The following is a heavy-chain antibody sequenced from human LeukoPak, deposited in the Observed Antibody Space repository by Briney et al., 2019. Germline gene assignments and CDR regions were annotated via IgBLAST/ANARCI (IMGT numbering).Heavy chain of an antibody. CDR2: ISGSGGST. Sequence: SGRSLRLSCAASGFTFSSYAMSWVRQAPGKGLEWVSTISGSGGSTYYADSVKGRFTISRDNSKNTLYLQMNSLRAEDTAVYYCAKGAVGAAFFDYWGQGTLVTVSS. D-gene: IGHD1-26*01. CDR3: AKGAVGAAFFDY. V-gene: IGHV3-23*01. CDR1: GFTFSSYA. J-gene: IGHJ4*02.